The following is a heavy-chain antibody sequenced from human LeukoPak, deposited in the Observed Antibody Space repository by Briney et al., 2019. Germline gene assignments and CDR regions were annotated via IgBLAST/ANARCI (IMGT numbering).Heavy chain of an antibody. Sequence: SETLSLTCTVSGGSISSGNYYWSWIPQPAGKGLEWIGRIYTSGGTNCNPSLESRVTILIDTPKNQFSLRLSSVTAADTAVYYCARSYSSSWYSSFHIWGHGTMVTVSS. CDR3: ARSYSSSWYSSFHI. D-gene: IGHD6-13*01. J-gene: IGHJ3*02. CDR1: GGSISSGNYY. V-gene: IGHV4-61*02. CDR2: IYTSGGT.